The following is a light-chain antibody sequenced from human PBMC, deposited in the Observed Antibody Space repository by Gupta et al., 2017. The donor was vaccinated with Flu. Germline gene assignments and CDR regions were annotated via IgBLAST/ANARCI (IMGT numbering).Light chain of an antibody. CDR2: GAS. CDR1: QSVSSTC. V-gene: IGKV3-20*01. J-gene: IGKJ2*03. CDR3: QHCKSPPYS. Sequence: ERATLSGMARQSVSSTCQAWDQQKAGLAPMLVSYGASSKATGTPDRFSGSWSGTDSTLTIRRLETEGSAMYYGQHCKSPPYSFGQGTKLEIK.